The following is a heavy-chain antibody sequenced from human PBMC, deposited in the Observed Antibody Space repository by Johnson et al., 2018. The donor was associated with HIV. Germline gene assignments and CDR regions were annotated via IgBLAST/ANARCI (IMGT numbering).Heavy chain of an antibody. CDR3: ARGTPWDAFDI. CDR1: GFTFSDYY. CDR2: ISSSGSTI. Sequence: QMLLVESGGGVVQPGRSLRLSCAASGFTFSDYYMSWIRQAPGKGLEWVSYISSSGSTIYYADSVKGRFTISRANAKNSLYLQMNSLRAEDTAGYYCARGTPWDAFDIWGQVTMVTVSS. J-gene: IGHJ3*02. V-gene: IGHV3-11*04.